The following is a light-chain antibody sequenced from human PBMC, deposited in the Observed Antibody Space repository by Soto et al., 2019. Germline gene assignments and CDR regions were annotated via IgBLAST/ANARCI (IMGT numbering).Light chain of an antibody. CDR2: AAS. Sequence: IQRTHSPSSLSASVVYRVTITFLASQTISNYLNWYQQKPGKAPKLLIYAASSLQSGVPSRFSGSGSGTDFTLTISSLQPEDFATFYCQQSYSTPITFGQGTRLEIK. CDR1: QTISNY. CDR3: QQSYSTPIT. V-gene: IGKV1-39*01. J-gene: IGKJ5*01.